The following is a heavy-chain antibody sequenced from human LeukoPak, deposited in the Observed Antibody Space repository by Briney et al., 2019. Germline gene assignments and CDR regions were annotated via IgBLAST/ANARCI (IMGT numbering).Heavy chain of an antibody. CDR2: INHSGST. CDR1: GGSFSGHY. CDR3: ASKKAYYYGSGSGAFDI. J-gene: IGHJ3*02. D-gene: IGHD3-10*01. V-gene: IGHV4-34*01. Sequence: SETLSLTRAVYGGSFSGHYWSWIRQPPGKGLEWIGEINHSGSTNYNPSLKSRATISVDTSKNQFSLKLSSVTAADTAVYYCASKKAYYYGSGSGAFDIWGQGTMVTVSS.